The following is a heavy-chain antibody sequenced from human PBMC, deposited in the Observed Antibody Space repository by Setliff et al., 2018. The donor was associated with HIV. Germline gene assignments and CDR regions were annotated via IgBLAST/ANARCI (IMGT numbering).Heavy chain of an antibody. J-gene: IGHJ6*03. V-gene: IGHV1-46*03. CDR3: ARDARGNGYYFYSYMDV. CDR1: GYTFTNYY. CDR2: INPSGGRT. Sequence: ASVKVSCKASGYTFTNYYIHWVRQAPGQGLEWMGIINPSGGRTSYAQSFQGRVTMTRDTPTSTVYMELSSLRSEDTAVYYCARDARGNGYYFYSYMDVWGKGTTVTVSS. D-gene: IGHD2-15*01.